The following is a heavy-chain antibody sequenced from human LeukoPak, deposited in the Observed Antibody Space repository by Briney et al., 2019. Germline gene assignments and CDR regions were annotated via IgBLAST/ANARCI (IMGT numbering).Heavy chain of an antibody. CDR1: GGTFSSYA. Sequence: ASVKVSCKASGGTFSSYAISWVRQAPGQGLEWMGGIIPIFGTANYAQKFQGRVTITTDESTSTAYMELSSLRAEDTAVYYCARTYSSGWGYCYMDVWGKGTTVTVSS. CDR2: IIPIFGTA. CDR3: ARTYSSGWGYCYMDV. V-gene: IGHV1-69*05. D-gene: IGHD6-19*01. J-gene: IGHJ6*03.